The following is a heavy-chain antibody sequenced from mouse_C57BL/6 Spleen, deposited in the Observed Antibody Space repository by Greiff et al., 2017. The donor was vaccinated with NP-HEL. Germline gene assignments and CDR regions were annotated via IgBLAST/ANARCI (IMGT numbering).Heavy chain of an antibody. CDR2: INPSNGGT. J-gene: IGHJ2*01. Sequence: QVQLQQPGTELVKPGASVKLSCKASGYTFTSYWMHWVKQRPGQGLEWIGNINPSNGGTNYDEKFKSKATLTVDKSSSTAYMQLSSLTSEDSAVYYCAREGGNYYYFDYWGQGTTLTVSS. CDR1: GYTFTSYW. CDR3: AREGGNYYYFDY. D-gene: IGHD2-1*01. V-gene: IGHV1-53*01.